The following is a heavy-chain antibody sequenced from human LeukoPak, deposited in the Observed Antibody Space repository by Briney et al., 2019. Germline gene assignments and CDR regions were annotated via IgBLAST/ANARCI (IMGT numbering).Heavy chain of an antibody. CDR3: ARELSCSSTSCPYHFDY. CDR2: IYTRGST. CDR1: GGSISSYY. D-gene: IGHD2-2*01. Sequence: SETLSLTCTVSGGSISSYYGSWLRQPAGKGLEWIGRIYTRGSTNYNPSLKSRVTMSVDTSKNQFSLKLSSVTAADTAVYYCARELSCSSTSCPYHFDYWGQGTLVTVSS. J-gene: IGHJ4*02. V-gene: IGHV4-4*07.